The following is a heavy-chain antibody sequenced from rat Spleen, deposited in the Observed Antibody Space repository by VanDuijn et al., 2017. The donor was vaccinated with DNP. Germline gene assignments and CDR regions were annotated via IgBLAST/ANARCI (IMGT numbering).Heavy chain of an antibody. D-gene: IGHD1-4*01. V-gene: IGHV5-46*01. CDR1: GFTFSSFP. J-gene: IGHJ2*01. Sequence: EVQLVESGGGLVQPGRSMRLSCAASGFTFSSFPMAWVRQAPTKGLEWVATINAGGDSTYYRDSVKGRFTISRDNAKSTLYLQMDSLRSEDTATYYCARSTDCGCNWDYWGQGVMVPVSS. CDR2: INAGGDST. CDR3: ARSTDCGCNWDY.